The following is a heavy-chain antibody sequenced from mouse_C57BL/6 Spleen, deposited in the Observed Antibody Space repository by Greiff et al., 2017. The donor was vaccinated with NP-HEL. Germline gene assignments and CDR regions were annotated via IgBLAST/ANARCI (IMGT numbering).Heavy chain of an antibody. Sequence: VQLQQSGAELVKPGESVKLSCKASGYTFTEYTIHWVKQRSGQGLEWIGWFYPGSGSIKYNEKFKDKATLTADKSSSTVYMELSRLTSEDSAVYFCARHEGYDGYYERYFDVWGTGTTVTVSS. CDR3: ARHEGYDGYYERYFDV. CDR1: GYTFTEYT. J-gene: IGHJ1*03. CDR2: FYPGSGSI. D-gene: IGHD2-3*01. V-gene: IGHV1-62-2*01.